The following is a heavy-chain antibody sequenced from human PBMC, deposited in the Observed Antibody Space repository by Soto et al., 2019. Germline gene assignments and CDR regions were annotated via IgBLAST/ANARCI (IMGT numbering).Heavy chain of an antibody. J-gene: IGHJ5*02. CDR1: GGSVNGYY. Sequence: SETLSLTCAVYGGSVNGYYWNWTRQPPGKGLEWIGEINHTGGTHYNPSLKSRVTMSVDTSKNQFSLRLSSVTAAHTAIYYCATRITVFGLLIPPFDPWGQGTQVTVSS. V-gene: IGHV4-34*01. CDR2: INHTGGT. CDR3: ATRITVFGLLIPPFDP. D-gene: IGHD3-3*01.